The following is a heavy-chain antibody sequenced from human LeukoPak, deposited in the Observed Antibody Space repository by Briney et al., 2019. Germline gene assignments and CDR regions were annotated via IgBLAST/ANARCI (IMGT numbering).Heavy chain of an antibody. J-gene: IGHJ4*02. CDR2: INHSGST. CDR3: ARLRITFGGVIVSDYFDY. V-gene: IGHV4-34*01. D-gene: IGHD3-16*02. Sequence: PSETLSLTCAVYGGSFSDYYWSWIRQPPGKGLEWIGEINHSGSTNYNPSLKSRVTISVDTSKNQFPLKLSSVTAADTAVYYCARLRITFGGVIVSDYFDYWGQGTLVTVSS. CDR1: GGSFSDYY.